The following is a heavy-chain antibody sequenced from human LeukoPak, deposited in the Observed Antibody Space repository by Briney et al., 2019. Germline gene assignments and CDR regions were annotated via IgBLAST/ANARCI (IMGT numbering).Heavy chain of an antibody. Sequence: ASVKVSCKASGYTFTGYYMHWVRQAPGQGLEWMGWINPNSGGTNYAQKFQGWVTMTRDTSISTAYMELSRLRSDDTAVYYCARDAGRYCSGGSCSNWFDPWAREPWSPSPQ. CDR2: INPNSGGT. V-gene: IGHV1-2*04. CDR3: ARDAGRYCSGGSCSNWFDP. D-gene: IGHD2-15*01. CDR1: GYTFTGYY. J-gene: IGHJ5*02.